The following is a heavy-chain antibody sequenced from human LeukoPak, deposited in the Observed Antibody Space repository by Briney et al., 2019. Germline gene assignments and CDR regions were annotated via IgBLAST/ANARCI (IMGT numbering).Heavy chain of an antibody. Sequence: PGGSLRLSCAVSGFIFSKYEMNWVRQAPGKGLEWVAYIIGGGNIIYYADSVKGRFTISRDNAQNSLHLQMNSLRAEDTAVYYCARQHITVGVGGDFDYWGQGTLVTVSS. CDR1: GFIFSKYE. V-gene: IGHV3-48*03. D-gene: IGHD6-19*01. CDR2: IIGGGNII. J-gene: IGHJ4*02. CDR3: ARQHITVGVGGDFDY.